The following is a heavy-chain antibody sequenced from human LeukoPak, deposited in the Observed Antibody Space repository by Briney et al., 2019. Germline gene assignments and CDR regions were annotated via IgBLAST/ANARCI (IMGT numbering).Heavy chain of an antibody. J-gene: IGHJ4*02. Sequence: SETLSLTCTVSGGSISSYYWSRIRQPAGKGLEWIGRIYSTGSTNYNPSLKSRVTMSVDTSKNQFSLRLRSVTAADTAVYYCARQIASAGTAGFDFWGQGALVTVSS. CDR2: IYSTGST. CDR3: ARQIASAGTAGFDF. CDR1: GGSISSYY. V-gene: IGHV4-4*07. D-gene: IGHD6-13*01.